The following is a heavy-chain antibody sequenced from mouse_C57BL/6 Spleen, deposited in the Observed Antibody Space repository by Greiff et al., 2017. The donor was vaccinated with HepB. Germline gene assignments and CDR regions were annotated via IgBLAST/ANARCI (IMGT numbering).Heavy chain of an antibody. CDR1: GYAFSSYW. CDR2: IYPGDGDT. J-gene: IGHJ1*03. V-gene: IGHV1-80*01. D-gene: IGHD5-2*01. Sequence: QVHVKQSGAELVKPGASVKISCKASGYAFSSYWMNWVKQRPGKGLEWIRQIYPGDGDTNYNGKFKGKATLTADKSSSTAYMQLSSLTSEDSAVYFCAKNSYWYFDVWGTGTTVTVSS. CDR3: AKNSYWYFDV.